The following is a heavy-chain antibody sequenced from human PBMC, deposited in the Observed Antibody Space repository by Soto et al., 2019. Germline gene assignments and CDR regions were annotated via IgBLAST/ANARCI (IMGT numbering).Heavy chain of an antibody. D-gene: IGHD2-15*01. CDR1: GFSLSTSGVG. V-gene: IGHV2-5*02. Sequence: QITLKESGPTLVQPTQTLTLTCTFSGFSLSTSGVGVGWIRQPPGKALEWLALIYWDGDKRYTPSLKSRLFISKDTSKNQVVLTMTKLDPEDTATYYCAHRVVGPGPITRAFDFWGQGTMVTVSS. J-gene: IGHJ3*01. CDR3: AHRVVGPGPITRAFDF. CDR2: IYWDGDK.